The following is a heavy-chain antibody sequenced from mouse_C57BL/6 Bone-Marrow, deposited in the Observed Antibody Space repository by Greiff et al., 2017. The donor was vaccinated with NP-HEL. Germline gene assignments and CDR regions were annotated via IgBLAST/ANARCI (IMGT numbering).Heavy chain of an antibody. Sequence: QVQLQQPGAELVKPGASVKLSCKASGYTFTSYWMQWVKQRPGQGLEWIGEIDPSDRYTNYNQKFKGKATLTVDTSSSTAYMQLSSLTSEDSAVYYCARGAYFAWFAYWGQGTLVTVSA. J-gene: IGHJ3*01. D-gene: IGHD6-5*01. CDR1: GYTFTSYW. V-gene: IGHV1-50*01. CDR3: ARGAYFAWFAY. CDR2: IDPSDRYT.